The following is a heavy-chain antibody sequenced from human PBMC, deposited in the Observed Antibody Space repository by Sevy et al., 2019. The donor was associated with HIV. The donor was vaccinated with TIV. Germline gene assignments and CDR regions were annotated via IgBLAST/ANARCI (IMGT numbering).Heavy chain of an antibody. D-gene: IGHD1-26*01. Sequence: SQTISLTCAISGESVSSNSAAWNWIRQSPSRGLEWLGRTYYRSKWYNGYAVSVKSRISINPDTSKNQFSLQLNSVTPQDTAVYFCATGIPEWELGGHWFDPWGQGNLVTVSS. CDR3: ATGIPEWELGGHWFDP. CDR1: GESVSSNSAA. J-gene: IGHJ5*02. CDR2: TYYRSKWYN. V-gene: IGHV6-1*01.